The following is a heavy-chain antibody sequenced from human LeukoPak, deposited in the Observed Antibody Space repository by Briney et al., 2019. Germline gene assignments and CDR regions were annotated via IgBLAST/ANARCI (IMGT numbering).Heavy chain of an antibody. CDR2: IYPGDSDT. V-gene: IGHV5-51*01. CDR3: ARQRAAAGPYYYYGMDV. CDR1: GYRFTSYW. J-gene: IGHJ6*02. D-gene: IGHD6-13*01. Sequence: GESLKISCKGSGYRFTSYWIGGVRQMPGKGLEWMGIIYPGDSDTRYSPSFQGQVTISADKSISTAYLQWSSLKASDTAMYYCARQRAAAGPYYYYGMDVWGQGTTVTVSS.